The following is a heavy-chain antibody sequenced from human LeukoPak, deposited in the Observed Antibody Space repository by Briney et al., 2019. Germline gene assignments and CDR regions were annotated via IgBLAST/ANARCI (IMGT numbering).Heavy chain of an antibody. CDR2: VYTSGST. Sequence: SETLSLTCTVSGGYISSYYWRWIRQRAGKGLEWIGRVYTSGSTNYNPSLKSRVTMSVDTSKNQFSLKLSSVTAADTAVYYCARSATRYYYGSGSYSVYYFDYWGQGTLVTVSS. V-gene: IGHV4-4*07. J-gene: IGHJ4*02. D-gene: IGHD3-10*01. CDR3: ARSATRYYYGSGSYSVYYFDY. CDR1: GGYISSYY.